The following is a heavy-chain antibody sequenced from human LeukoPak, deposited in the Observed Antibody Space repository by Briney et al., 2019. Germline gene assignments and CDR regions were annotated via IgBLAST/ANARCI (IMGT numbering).Heavy chain of an antibody. CDR2: IYYSGST. D-gene: IGHD6-6*01. V-gene: IGHV4-59*01. CDR1: GGSISSYY. Sequence: SETLSLTCTVSGGSISSYYWSWIRQPPGKGLEWIGYIYYSGSTNYNPSLKSRVTISVDTSKNQFSLKLSSVTAADTAVYYCARYSSSRPSHYFDYWGQGTLVTVSS. CDR3: ARYSSSRPSHYFDY. J-gene: IGHJ4*02.